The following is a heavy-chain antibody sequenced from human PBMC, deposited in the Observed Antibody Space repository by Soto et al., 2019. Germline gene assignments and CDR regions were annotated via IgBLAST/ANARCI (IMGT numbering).Heavy chain of an antibody. CDR1: GFTFSSYA. CDR2: ISYDGSNK. Sequence: QVQLVESGGGVVQPGRSLRLSCAASGFTFSSYAMHWVRQAPGKGLEWVAIISYDGSNKYYADSVKGRFTISRDNSKNTLYLQMNCLRAEDTAVYYCARDGGRYWGQGTLVTVSS. V-gene: IGHV3-30-3*01. CDR3: ARDGGRY. D-gene: IGHD3-16*01. J-gene: IGHJ4*02.